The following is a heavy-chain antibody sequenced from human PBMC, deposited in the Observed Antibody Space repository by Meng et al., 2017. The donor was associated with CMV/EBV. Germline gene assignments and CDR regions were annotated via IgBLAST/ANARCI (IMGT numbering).Heavy chain of an antibody. V-gene: IGHV1-8*03. CDR1: GYTFTSYD. CDR3: AREGISDQLLSENWFDP. J-gene: IGHJ5*02. CDR2: MNPNSGNT. D-gene: IGHD2-2*01. Sequence: ASVKVSCKASGYTFTSYDINWVRQATGQGLEWMGWMNPNSGNTGYAQKFQGRVTITRNTYISTAYMELSSLRSEDTAVYYCAREGISDQLLSENWFDPWGQGTLVTVSS.